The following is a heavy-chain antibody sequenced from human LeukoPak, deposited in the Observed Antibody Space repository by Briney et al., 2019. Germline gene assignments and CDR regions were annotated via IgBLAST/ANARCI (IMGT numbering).Heavy chain of an antibody. J-gene: IGHJ4*02. Sequence: PGGSLRLSCVASGFTFSSYGMNWVRQAPGKGLQWVSSIANTGGNTYYADSVRGRFTISRDNSKNTLYLQMNSLRDEDTAVYYCAIEGIGAAGRRFDCWGQGTPVTVSS. CDR2: IANTGGNT. D-gene: IGHD6-13*01. CDR3: AIEGIGAAGRRFDC. V-gene: IGHV3-23*01. CDR1: GFTFSSYG.